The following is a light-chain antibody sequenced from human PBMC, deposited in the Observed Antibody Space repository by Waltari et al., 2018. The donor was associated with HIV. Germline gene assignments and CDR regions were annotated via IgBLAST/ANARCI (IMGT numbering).Light chain of an antibody. J-gene: IGLJ2*01. CDR1: SSNVGASY. CDR2: DDE. V-gene: IGLV1-51*01. CDR3: GTWDNRLTTVV. Sequence: QSVLTQPPSVSAAPGQKVTISCSGGSSNVGASYVSWYQQLPGTAPKLLSDDDEKGPSGIPDRFSGSKSGTSATLGITGLQTGDEADYYCGTWDNRLTTVVFGGGTKLTVL.